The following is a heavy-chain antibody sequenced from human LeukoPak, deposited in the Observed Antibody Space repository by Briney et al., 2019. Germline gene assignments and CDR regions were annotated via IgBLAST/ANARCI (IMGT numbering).Heavy chain of an antibody. Sequence: SETLSLTCTVPGGSISSGDYYWSWIRQPPGKGLEWIGYIYYSGSTYYNPSLKSRVTISVDTSKNQFSLKLSSVTAADTAVYYCARVNSSRGFSNFDYWGQGTLVTVSS. D-gene: IGHD1/OR15-1a*01. V-gene: IGHV4-30-4*01. CDR3: ARVNSSRGFSNFDY. CDR2: IYYSGST. J-gene: IGHJ4*02. CDR1: GGSISSGDYY.